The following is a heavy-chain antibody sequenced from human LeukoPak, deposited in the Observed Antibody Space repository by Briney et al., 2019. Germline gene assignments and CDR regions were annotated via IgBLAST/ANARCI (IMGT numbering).Heavy chain of an antibody. CDR1: GGTFSSYA. CDR3: ARSGRGTYYYFDY. V-gene: IGHV1-69*13. D-gene: IGHD1-26*01. CDR2: IIPIFGTA. Sequence: ASVRVSCKASGGTFSSYAISWVRQAPGQGLEWMGGIIPIFGTANYAQKFQGRVTITADESTSTAYMELSSLRSDDTAVYYCARSGRGTYYYFDYWGQGTLVTVSS. J-gene: IGHJ4*02.